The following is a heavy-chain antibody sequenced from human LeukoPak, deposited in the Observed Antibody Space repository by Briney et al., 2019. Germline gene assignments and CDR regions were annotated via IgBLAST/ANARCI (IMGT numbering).Heavy chain of an antibody. J-gene: IGHJ4*02. CDR1: GFIVSSKY. V-gene: IGHV3-53*01. CDR2: IYSGGST. CDR3: ARAGPIDY. Sequence: GGSLRLSCAASGFIVSSKYMSWVRQAPGKGLEWVTVIYSGGSTYYAASVERRFTISRDNSTNTVYLQMNSLRVEDTAVYYCARAGPIDYWGQGTLVTVPS.